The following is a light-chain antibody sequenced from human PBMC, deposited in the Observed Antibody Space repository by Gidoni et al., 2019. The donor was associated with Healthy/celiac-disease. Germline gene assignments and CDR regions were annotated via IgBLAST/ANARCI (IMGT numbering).Light chain of an antibody. V-gene: IGKV1-5*03. CDR2: KAS. J-gene: IGKJ4*01. CDR3: QQYNSYS. CDR1: QSISSW. Sequence: DIQVTQSPSTLSASVGYRVTITCRASQSISSWLAWYQQKPGKAPKLLSDKASSLESGVPSRFSGSGSGTEFTLTISSLQPDDFATYYCQQYNSYSFGGGTKVEIK.